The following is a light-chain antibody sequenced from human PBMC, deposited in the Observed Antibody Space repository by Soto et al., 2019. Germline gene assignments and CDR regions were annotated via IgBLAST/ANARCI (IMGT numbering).Light chain of an antibody. CDR1: QSVGNSY. CDR2: GAS. V-gene: IGKV3-20*01. J-gene: IGKJ4*01. Sequence: EIVLTQSPGTLSLSPGERDTLSCRASQSVGNSYLAWYQQKPGQAPRLLIYGASTRATGIPDRFSGSGSGTDFTLTISRLEPEDFAVYFCQQYGSSSLLTFGGGTKVGIK. CDR3: QQYGSSSLLT.